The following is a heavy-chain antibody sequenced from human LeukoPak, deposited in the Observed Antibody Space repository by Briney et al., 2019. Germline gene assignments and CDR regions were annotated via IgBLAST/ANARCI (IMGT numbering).Heavy chain of an antibody. D-gene: IGHD2-2*01. Sequence: GGSLRLSCAASGFTFSSYSMNWVRQAPGKGLEWVSSISSSSSYIYYADSVKGRFTISRDNSKNTLYLQMNSLGAEDTAVYYCAKGGSTSPNGINDYWGQGTLVTVSS. J-gene: IGHJ4*02. CDR3: AKGGSTSPNGINDY. V-gene: IGHV3-21*04. CDR1: GFTFSSYS. CDR2: ISSSSSYI.